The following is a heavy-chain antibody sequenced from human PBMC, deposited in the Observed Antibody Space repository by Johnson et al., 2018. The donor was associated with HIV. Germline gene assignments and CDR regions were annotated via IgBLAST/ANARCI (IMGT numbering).Heavy chain of an antibody. CDR2: ISSSGGTI. V-gene: IGHV3-11*04. CDR3: AKRVPSKQLVDAFDI. J-gene: IGHJ3*02. Sequence: QMLLVESGGGLVKPGGSLRLSCAASRFTFSDYYMSWIRQTPGKGLEWVSYISSSGGTIYYADSVKGRFSISRDNSKNTLYLQMNSLRAEDTAVYYCAKRVPSKQLVDAFDIWGQGTMVTVSS. D-gene: IGHD6-6*01. CDR1: RFTFSDYY.